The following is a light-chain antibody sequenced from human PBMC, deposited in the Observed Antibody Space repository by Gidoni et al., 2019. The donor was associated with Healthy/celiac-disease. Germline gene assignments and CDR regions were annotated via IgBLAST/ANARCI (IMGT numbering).Light chain of an antibody. V-gene: IGKV3-20*01. Sequence: EIVLTPSPGTLSLSPGERATLSCRASQSVSSSDLAWYQQKPGQAPRLLIYGASSRATGIPDRFSGSGSGTDFTLTISRLEPEDFAVYYCQQYGSSPRTFGQGTKLEIK. J-gene: IGKJ2*01. CDR1: QSVSSSD. CDR2: GAS. CDR3: QQYGSSPRT.